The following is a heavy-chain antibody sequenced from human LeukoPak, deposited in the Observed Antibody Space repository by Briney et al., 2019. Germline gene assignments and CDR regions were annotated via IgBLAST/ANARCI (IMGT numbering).Heavy chain of an antibody. Sequence: GGSLRLSCAASGFTFSRYAMTWVRQGPGKGLEWLSAISGSGGSTYYADSVKGRFTISRDNSKNTLYLQMNSLRAEDTAIYYCAKGHSGNYRVDYWGQGTLVTVSS. CDR2: ISGSGGST. CDR3: AKGHSGNYRVDY. J-gene: IGHJ4*02. CDR1: GFTFSRYA. D-gene: IGHD1-26*01. V-gene: IGHV3-23*01.